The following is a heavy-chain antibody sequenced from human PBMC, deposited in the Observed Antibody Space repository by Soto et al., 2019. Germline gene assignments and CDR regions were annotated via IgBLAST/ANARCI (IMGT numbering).Heavy chain of an antibody. CDR2: IKEDGTKT. CDR3: AKDGGDYQYFQH. Sequence: GGSLRLSCVVSGFSLSGYWMSWVRQAPGKGLEWVANIKEDGTKTYYVDSVKGRFTISRDNAKNTLYLQMNSLRAEDTAVYYCAKDGGDYQYFQHWGQGTLVTVSS. D-gene: IGHD4-17*01. J-gene: IGHJ1*01. CDR1: GFSLSGYW. V-gene: IGHV3-7*01.